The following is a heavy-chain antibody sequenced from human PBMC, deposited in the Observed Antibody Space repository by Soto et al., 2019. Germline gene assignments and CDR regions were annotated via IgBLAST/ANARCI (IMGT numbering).Heavy chain of an antibody. Sequence: ASVKVSCKASGYTFTSYYMNWVRQAPGQGLEWMGIINPSSGSTSYPQKFQGRVTMTRDTSTSTDYMELSSLRSEDTAVYYCARDPTYGYYDFDFWGQGTLVTVSS. CDR3: ARDPTYGYYDFDF. V-gene: IGHV1-46*01. CDR2: INPSSGST. J-gene: IGHJ4*02. CDR1: GYTFTSYY. D-gene: IGHD4-17*01.